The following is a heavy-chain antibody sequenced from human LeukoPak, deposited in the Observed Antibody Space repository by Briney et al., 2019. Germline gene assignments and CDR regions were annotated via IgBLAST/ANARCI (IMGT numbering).Heavy chain of an antibody. J-gene: IGHJ6*02. CDR3: ARDHCSGGSCYSGYFYDMDV. CDR2: ISSSGNTK. D-gene: IGHD2-15*01. V-gene: IGHV3-11*01. CDR1: GSTFSDYY. Sequence: GGSRRLSCAASGSTFSDYYMSWIRQAPGKWLEWVSYISSSGNTKYYADSVKGRFTISRDNAKNSLYLQMNSLRAEDTAVYYCARDHCSGGSCYSGYFYDMDVWGQGTTVTVSS.